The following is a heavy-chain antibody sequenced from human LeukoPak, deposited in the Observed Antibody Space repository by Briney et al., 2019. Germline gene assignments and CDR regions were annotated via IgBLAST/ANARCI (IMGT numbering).Heavy chain of an antibody. Sequence: PSGSLTLSCAGSGFTFITYAMSWVRQAPGKGLEWVSAFSGGDDSTYYAHSVRGRFTISRDSSRNTLYLQMNSLRAEDTAVYYCARLSGSYYNSPFYFDYWGQGTVVTVSS. J-gene: IGHJ4*02. CDR1: GFTFITYA. CDR2: FSGGDDST. V-gene: IGHV3-23*01. CDR3: ARLSGSYYNSPFYFDY. D-gene: IGHD3-10*01.